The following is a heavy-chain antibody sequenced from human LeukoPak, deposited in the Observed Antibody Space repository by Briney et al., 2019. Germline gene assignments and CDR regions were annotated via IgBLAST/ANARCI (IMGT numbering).Heavy chain of an antibody. CDR2: VSTIGGST. V-gene: IGHV3-23*01. J-gene: IGHJ5*02. CDR3: LNETLP. CDR1: GFTFSSYA. Sequence: GGSLRHSCSASGFTFSSYAMRWVRQAPGKGLEWVATVSTIGGSTYYADSVKGRFTISRDNSTHMLYLQVDCLRAEGTAVNDLLNETLPWGQGTLVTVSS.